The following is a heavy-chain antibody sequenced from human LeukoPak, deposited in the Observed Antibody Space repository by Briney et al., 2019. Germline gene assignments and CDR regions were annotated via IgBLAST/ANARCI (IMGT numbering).Heavy chain of an antibody. D-gene: IGHD5-12*01. Sequence: PGGSLRLSCAASGLTFSSHGMHWVRQAPGKGLEWVSFIRYDGINKYYPDSVKGRFTISRDNSKNTLYLHMNSLRAEDTAVYYCAKDIATMRWLRPDPSVDYWGQGTLVTVSS. CDR2: IRYDGINK. CDR3: AKDIATMRWLRPDPSVDY. J-gene: IGHJ4*02. CDR1: GLTFSSHG. V-gene: IGHV3-30*02.